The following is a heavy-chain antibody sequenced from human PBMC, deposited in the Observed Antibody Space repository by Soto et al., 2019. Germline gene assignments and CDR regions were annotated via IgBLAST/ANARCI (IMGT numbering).Heavy chain of an antibody. J-gene: IGHJ5*01. V-gene: IGHV4-39*01. D-gene: IGHD1-26*01. CDR3: ARQGSRSYYESWFGP. Sequence: GGSVNIKRYDVSWIRKPPGKGLEWIGSIYYSGSTYYNPSLKSRVTISVDTSKNQFSLKLSSVTAADTAVYYCARQGSRSYYESWFGPCAQGTLVT. CDR2: IYYSGST. CDR1: GGSVNIKRYD.